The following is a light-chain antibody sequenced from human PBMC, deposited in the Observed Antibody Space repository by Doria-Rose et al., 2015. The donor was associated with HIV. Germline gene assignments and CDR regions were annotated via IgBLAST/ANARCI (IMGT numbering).Light chain of an antibody. V-gene: IGKV1-39*01. CDR3: QQTYSSPPWT. Sequence: DIQVTQSPPSLSASIGDRVTVTCRASQTVSTYLNWFQQEPGKAPKLLIYAASRLQSGVPSRFSGSGSGTDFTLTISALQPGDSATYYCQQTYSSPPWTFGQGTKVE. J-gene: IGKJ1*01. CDR1: QTVSTY. CDR2: AAS.